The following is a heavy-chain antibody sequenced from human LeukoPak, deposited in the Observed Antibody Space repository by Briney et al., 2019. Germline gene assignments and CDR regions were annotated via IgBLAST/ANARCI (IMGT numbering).Heavy chain of an antibody. V-gene: IGHV1-18*01. J-gene: IGHJ5*02. Sequence: ASVKVSCKASGYTFTSYGISWVRQAPGQGLEWMGWISAYNGNTNYAQKLQGRVTMTTDTSTSTAYMELRSLRSDDTAVYYCARAVGVGETTVPSQGWFDPWGQGTLVTVSS. CDR3: ARAVGVGETTVPSQGWFDP. CDR1: GYTFTSYG. CDR2: ISAYNGNT. D-gene: IGHD4-11*01.